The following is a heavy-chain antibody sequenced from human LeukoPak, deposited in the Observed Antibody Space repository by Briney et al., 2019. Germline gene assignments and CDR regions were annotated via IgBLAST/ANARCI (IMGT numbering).Heavy chain of an antibody. CDR1: GDSVSSNSAA. Sequence: SQTLSLTCAISGDSVSSNSAAWNWIRQSPSRGLEWLGRTYYRSKWYYESAESVKSRVTITSDTSKNQFSLHLNSVTPEDTAVYFCARGVYSSGWPYDYWGQGSLVTVSS. D-gene: IGHD6-19*01. CDR2: TYYRSKWYY. V-gene: IGHV6-1*01. J-gene: IGHJ4*02. CDR3: ARGVYSSGWPYDY.